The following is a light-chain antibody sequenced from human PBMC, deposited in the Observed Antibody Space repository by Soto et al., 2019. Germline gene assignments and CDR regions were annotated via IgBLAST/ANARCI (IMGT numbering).Light chain of an antibody. Sequence: QSVLTQPPSVSAAPGQKVTISCSGSSSNIGNNYVSWYQQLPGTAPKLLIYDNNKRPSGIPDRFSGSKSGTSATLGITGLQTGDEADYYCGTWDSSLSASYVFGTGTKVT. CDR3: GTWDSSLSASYV. CDR2: DNN. V-gene: IGLV1-51*01. CDR1: SSNIGNNY. J-gene: IGLJ1*01.